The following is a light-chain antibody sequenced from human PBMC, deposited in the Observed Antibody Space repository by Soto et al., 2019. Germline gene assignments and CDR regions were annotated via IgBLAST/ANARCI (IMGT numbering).Light chain of an antibody. V-gene: IGLV1-40*01. CDR3: QSYDSSLSLYV. J-gene: IGLJ1*01. Sequence: QSVLTQPPSVSGAPGQRVTISCTGSSSNIGAGYDVHWYQQLPGTAPKLLIYGNSNRPSGVPDRFSGSKSGTSASLAITGLQDEDEADYYCQSYDSSLSLYVFGTGTKLTVL. CDR1: SSNIGAGYD. CDR2: GNS.